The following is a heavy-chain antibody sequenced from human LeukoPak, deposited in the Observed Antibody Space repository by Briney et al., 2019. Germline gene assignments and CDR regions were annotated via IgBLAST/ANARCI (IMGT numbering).Heavy chain of an antibody. CDR1: GGSISSGSYY. J-gene: IGHJ5*02. Sequence: SQTLSLTCTVSGGSISSGSYYWSWIRQPGGKGLEWIGRIYTSGSTNYNPSLKSRVTISVDTSKNQFSLKLSSVTAADTAVYYCARAHDYRSAWFDPWGRGTLVTVSS. CDR2: IYTSGST. CDR3: ARAHDYRSAWFDP. D-gene: IGHD4-11*01. V-gene: IGHV4-61*02.